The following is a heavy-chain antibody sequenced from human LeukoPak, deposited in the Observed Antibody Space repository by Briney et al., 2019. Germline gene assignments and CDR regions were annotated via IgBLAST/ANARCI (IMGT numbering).Heavy chain of an antibody. D-gene: IGHD3-3*01. CDR1: GGSISSGGYS. J-gene: IGHJ5*02. Sequence: PSETLSLTCAVSGGSISSGGYSWSWIRQPPGKGLEWIGYIYHSGSTYYNPSLKSRVTISVDTSKNQFSLKLSSVTAADTAVYYCARHKDDFWSGYINWFDPWGQGTLVTVSS. CDR2: IYHSGST. CDR3: ARHKDDFWSGYINWFDP. V-gene: IGHV4-30-2*03.